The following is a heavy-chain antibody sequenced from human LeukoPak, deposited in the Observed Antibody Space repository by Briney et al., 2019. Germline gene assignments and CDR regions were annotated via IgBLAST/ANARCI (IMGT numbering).Heavy chain of an antibody. CDR2: IYPRGST. V-gene: IGHV4-30-2*01. CDR3: ARFSPRAMGNYFDF. CDR1: GGSISSGSYS. J-gene: IGHJ4*02. D-gene: IGHD7-27*01. Sequence: SETLSLTCAVSGGSISSGSYSWSWIRQPPGKGLEWIGYIYPRGSTYYNPSLKSRVILSLDKSANQFSLNLSSVTAADTAVYYCARFSPRAMGNYFDFWGQGTLVTVSS.